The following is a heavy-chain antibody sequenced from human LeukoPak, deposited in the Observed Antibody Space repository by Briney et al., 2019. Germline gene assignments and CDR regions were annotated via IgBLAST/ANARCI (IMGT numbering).Heavy chain of an antibody. Sequence: ASVKVSCKASGGTFSSYAISWVRQAPGQGLEWMGGIIPVFGTAKYAQKFQGRVTITADKSTSTAYMELSSLRSEDTAVYYCARPMTTVTTFAFDIWGQGTMVTVSS. D-gene: IGHD4-17*01. J-gene: IGHJ3*02. CDR3: ARPMTTVTTFAFDI. V-gene: IGHV1-69*06. CDR2: IIPVFGTA. CDR1: GGTFSSYA.